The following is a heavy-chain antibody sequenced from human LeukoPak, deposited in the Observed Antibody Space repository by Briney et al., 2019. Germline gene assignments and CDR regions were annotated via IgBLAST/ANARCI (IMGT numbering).Heavy chain of an antibody. V-gene: IGHV4-59*01. D-gene: IGHD3-10*01. Sequence: PSETLSLTCIVSGASISNYYWNWIRQPPGKGLEWIGYIYYSGSTNYNPSLKSRVTISVDTSRNQFSLKLSSMTAADTAVYYCATSGRSQAQFDYWGQGTLVTVSS. CDR3: ATSGRSQAQFDY. J-gene: IGHJ4*02. CDR1: GASISNYY. CDR2: IYYSGST.